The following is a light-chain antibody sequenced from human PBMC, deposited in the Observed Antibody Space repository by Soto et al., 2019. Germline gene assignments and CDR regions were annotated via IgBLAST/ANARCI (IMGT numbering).Light chain of an antibody. CDR2: DAS. V-gene: IGKV3-20*01. CDR3: QQYGSSPIS. J-gene: IGKJ5*01. CDR1: QNIRSNY. Sequence: EIVLTQSPGTLSLSPGARAPLSCRASQNIRSNYLAWYQQKPGQAPRLLISDASTRAAGIPDRLSGSGSGTDFTLTISRLEPEDFAVYYCQQYGSSPISFGQGTRLEIK.